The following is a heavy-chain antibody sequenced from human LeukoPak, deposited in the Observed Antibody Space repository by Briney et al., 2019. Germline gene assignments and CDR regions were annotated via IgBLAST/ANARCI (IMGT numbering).Heavy chain of an antibody. CDR1: GGTFSSYA. J-gene: IGHJ4*02. D-gene: IGHD2-2*01. CDR2: IIPIFGTA. CDR3: ARASSTSCYGSSSCYDY. V-gene: IGHV1-69*05. Sequence: SVKVSCKASGGTFSSYAISWVRQAPGQGLEWMGGIIPIFGTANYAQKFQGRVTITTDESTGTAYMELSSLRSEDTAVYYCARASSTSCYGSSSCYDYWGQGTLVTVSS.